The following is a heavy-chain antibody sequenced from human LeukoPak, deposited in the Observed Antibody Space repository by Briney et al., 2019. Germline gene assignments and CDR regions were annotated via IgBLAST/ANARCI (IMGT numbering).Heavy chain of an antibody. CDR1: GFTFSDYW. CDR3: ARLIMVRGVLPTYYHYYMDV. D-gene: IGHD3-10*01. CDR2: IKHDASDE. J-gene: IGHJ6*03. Sequence: PGGSLRLSCAASGFTFSDYWVTWVRQSPGKGLGWVANIKHDASDEHYVDSVKGRFSISRDNSKNSLYLQMNSLRDEDTAIYYCARLIMVRGVLPTYYHYYMDVWGKGTTVTISS. V-gene: IGHV3-7*01.